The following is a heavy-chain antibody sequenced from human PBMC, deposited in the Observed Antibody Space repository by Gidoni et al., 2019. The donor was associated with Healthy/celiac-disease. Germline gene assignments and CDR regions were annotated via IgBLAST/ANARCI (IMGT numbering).Heavy chain of an antibody. CDR1: GGPFSSYT. CDR2: IIPILGIA. Sequence: QVQLVQSGAEVKKPGSSVKVSCKASGGPFSSYTISWVRPAPGQGLEWMGRIIPILGIANYAQKFQGRVTITADKSTSTAYMELSSLRSEDTAVYYCARDVPPILNYYGSGSYLNWFDPWGQGTLVTVSS. D-gene: IGHD3-10*01. J-gene: IGHJ5*02. CDR3: ARDVPPILNYYGSGSYLNWFDP. V-gene: IGHV1-69*09.